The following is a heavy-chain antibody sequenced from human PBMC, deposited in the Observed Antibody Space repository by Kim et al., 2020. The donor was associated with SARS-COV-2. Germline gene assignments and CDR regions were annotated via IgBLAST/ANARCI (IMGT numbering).Heavy chain of an antibody. V-gene: IGHV4-34*01. J-gene: IGHJ5*02. Sequence: SETLSLTCAVYGGSFSGYYWSWIRQPPGKGLEWIGEINHSGSTNYNPSLKSRVTISVDTSKNQFSLKLSSVTAADTAVYYCARGVPPSRTLRYCTNGVCPMARFDPWGQGTLVTVSS. CDR2: INHSGST. D-gene: IGHD2-8*01. CDR1: GGSFSGYY. CDR3: ARGVPPSRTLRYCTNGVCPMARFDP.